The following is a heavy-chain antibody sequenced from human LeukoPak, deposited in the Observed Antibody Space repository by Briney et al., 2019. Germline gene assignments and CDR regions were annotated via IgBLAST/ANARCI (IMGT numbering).Heavy chain of an antibody. V-gene: IGHV1-2*06. CDR3: ARDLGYCSSTSCYTSRQPYFDY. CDR1: GYTFTGYY. Sequence: GASVKVSCKASGYTFTGYYMHWVRQAPGQGLEWMGRINPNSGGTNYAQKFQGRVTMTRDTSISTAYMELSRLRSDDTAVYYCARDLGYCSSTSCYTSRQPYFDYWGQGTLVTVSS. D-gene: IGHD2-2*02. J-gene: IGHJ4*02. CDR2: INPNSGGT.